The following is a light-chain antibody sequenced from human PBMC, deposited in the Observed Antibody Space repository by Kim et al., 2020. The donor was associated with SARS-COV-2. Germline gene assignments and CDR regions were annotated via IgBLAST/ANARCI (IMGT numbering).Light chain of an antibody. Sequence: QSVLTQPPSASGTPGLKVTISCSGSSSNIGSNTVNWYQHVPGTAPKLLIYSNNQRPSGVPDRFSGSKSGTSASLAISGLQSDDEADYYCAVWDESLNGFVAFGGGTQLTVL. V-gene: IGLV1-44*01. CDR2: SNN. CDR1: SSNIGSNT. J-gene: IGLJ2*01. CDR3: AVWDESLNGFVA.